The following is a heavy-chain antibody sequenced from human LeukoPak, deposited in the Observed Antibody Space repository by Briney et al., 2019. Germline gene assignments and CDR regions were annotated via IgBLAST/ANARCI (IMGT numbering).Heavy chain of an antibody. D-gene: IGHD6-6*01. CDR3: AKDKGLVGDYYYYMDV. Sequence: GGSLRLSCAASGFTFDDYAMHWVRQARGKGLEWVSLISWDGGSTYYADSVKGRFTISRDNSKNSLYLQMNSLRAEDTALYYCAKDKGLVGDYYYYMDVWGKGTTVTVSS. J-gene: IGHJ6*03. V-gene: IGHV3-43D*04. CDR2: ISWDGGST. CDR1: GFTFDDYA.